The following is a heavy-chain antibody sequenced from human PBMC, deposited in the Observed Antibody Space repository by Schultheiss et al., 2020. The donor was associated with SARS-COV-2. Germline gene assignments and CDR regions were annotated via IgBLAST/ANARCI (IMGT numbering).Heavy chain of an antibody. J-gene: IGHJ6*02. CDR2: ISGSGGST. CDR1: GASISRSGYY. Sequence: ETLSLTCTVSGASISRSGYYWGWIRQSPGKGLEWVSAISGSGGSTYYADSVKGRFTISRDNSKNTLYLQMNSLRAEDTAVYYCAKTTLNFYYYYYGMDVWGQGTTVTVSS. V-gene: IGHV3-23*01. D-gene: IGHD4-11*01. CDR3: AKTTLNFYYYYYGMDV.